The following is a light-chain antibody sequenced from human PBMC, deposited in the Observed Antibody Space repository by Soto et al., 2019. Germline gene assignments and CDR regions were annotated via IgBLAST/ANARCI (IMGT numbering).Light chain of an antibody. CDR1: QSVSSN. J-gene: IGKJ1*01. CDR3: QQYSRSSST. Sequence: PTSWAVARGDRVTLARRASQSVSSNLAWYQQKPGQAPGLLIHGAPSRATGIPDRFRASASGPELTLSLSRLEPEHFPVYDSQQYSRSSSTFAQGTKVDIK. V-gene: IGKV3-20*01. CDR2: GAP.